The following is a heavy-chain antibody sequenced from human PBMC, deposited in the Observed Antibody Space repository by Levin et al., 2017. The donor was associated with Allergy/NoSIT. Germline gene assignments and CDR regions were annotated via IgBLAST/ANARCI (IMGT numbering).Heavy chain of an antibody. CDR3: AREADSSSWYWSY. J-gene: IGHJ4*02. CDR2: INHSGST. CDR1: GGSFSGYY. Sequence: SETLSLTCAVYGGSFSGYYWSWIRQPPGKGLEWIGEINHSGSTNYNPSLKSRVTISVDTSKNQFSLKLSSVTAADTAVYYCAREADSSSWYWSYWGQGTLVTVSS. D-gene: IGHD6-13*01. V-gene: IGHV4-34*01.